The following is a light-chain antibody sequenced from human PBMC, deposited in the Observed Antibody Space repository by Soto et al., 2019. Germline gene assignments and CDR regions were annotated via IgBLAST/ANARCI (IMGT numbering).Light chain of an antibody. J-gene: IGKJ1*01. V-gene: IGKV3-20*01. CDR1: QSLSGNY. CDR3: QQYGSSPAP. CDR2: GAS. Sequence: EIVLTQSPVTLSLSPGQRATLSCRASQSLSGNYLAWYQQKPGQAPRLLIYGASSRATGIPDRFSGSGSGTDFTLTISRLEPEDFAVYYCQQYGSSPAPFGQGTKVDIK.